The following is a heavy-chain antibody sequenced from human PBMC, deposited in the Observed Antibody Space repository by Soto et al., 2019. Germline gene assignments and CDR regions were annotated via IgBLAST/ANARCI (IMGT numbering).Heavy chain of an antibody. CDR1: GYSFTSYW. CDR2: IDPSDSYT. CDR3: ARHDHSSWRPYYYYGMDV. V-gene: IGHV5-10-1*01. Sequence: PGESLKISCKGSGYSFTSYWISWVRQMPGKGLEWMGRIDPSDSYTNYSPSFQGHVTISADKSISTAYLQWSSLKDSDTAMYYCARHDHSSWRPYYYYGMDVWGQGTTVTVSS. J-gene: IGHJ6*02. D-gene: IGHD6-13*01.